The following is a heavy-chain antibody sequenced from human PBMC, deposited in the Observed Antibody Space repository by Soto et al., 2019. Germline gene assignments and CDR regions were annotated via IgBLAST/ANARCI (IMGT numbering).Heavy chain of an antibody. CDR1: GYPVTAYY. J-gene: IGHJ3*02. Sequence: QLHLVQSGAVVKKPGASVTVSCSASGYPVTAYYMHWVRQAPGRGLEWMGGINPATGAAKYTQTFHGRVTKARDTSTSTVFMELSGLPSADTAVFYCARGGGVGVAGSAAFDMWGQGTLVTVSS. CDR3: ARGGGVGVAGSAAFDM. CDR2: INPATGAA. D-gene: IGHD3-3*01. V-gene: IGHV1-2*02.